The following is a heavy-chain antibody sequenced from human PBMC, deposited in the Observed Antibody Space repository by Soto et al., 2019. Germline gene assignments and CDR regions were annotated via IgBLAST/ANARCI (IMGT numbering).Heavy chain of an antibody. CDR1: GGTFSSYA. CDR2: IIPIFGTA. D-gene: IGHD3-3*01. V-gene: IGHV1-69*13. Sequence: SVKVSCKASGGTFSSYAISWVRQAPGQGLEWMGGIIPIFGTANYAQKFQGRVTITADESTSTAYMELGSLRSEDTAVYYCARDNTVLRFLEWSTHGMDVWGQGTTVTVSS. CDR3: ARDNTVLRFLEWSTHGMDV. J-gene: IGHJ6*02.